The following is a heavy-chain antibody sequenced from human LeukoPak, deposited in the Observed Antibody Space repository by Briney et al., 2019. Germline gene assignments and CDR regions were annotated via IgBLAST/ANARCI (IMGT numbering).Heavy chain of an antibody. V-gene: IGHV3-7*01. J-gene: IGHJ5*02. CDR2: IKQDGSEK. CDR1: GFTFNTYT. D-gene: IGHD5-12*01. Sequence: GGSLRLSCAASGFTFNTYTMNWVRQAPGKGLEWVANIKQDGSEKYYVDSVKGRFTISRDNAKRSLYLQMNSLRAEDTAVYYCARDRMTFSGYDTGCFDPWGQGTLVTVSS. CDR3: ARDRMTFSGYDTGCFDP.